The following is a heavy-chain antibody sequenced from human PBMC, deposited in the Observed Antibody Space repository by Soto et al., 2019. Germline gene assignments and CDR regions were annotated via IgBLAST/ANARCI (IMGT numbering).Heavy chain of an antibody. CDR2: INPNSGGT. V-gene: IGHV1-2*02. Sequence: GASVKVSCKASGYTFTGYYMHWVRQAPGQGLEWMGWINPNSGGTNYAQKFQGRVTMTRDTSISTAYMELSRLRSDDTAVYYCARPAFDSSSWYRYSYYGMAVWGYVTTVTVSS. CDR1: GYTFTGYY. D-gene: IGHD6-13*01. CDR3: ARPAFDSSSWYRYSYYGMAV. J-gene: IGHJ6*04.